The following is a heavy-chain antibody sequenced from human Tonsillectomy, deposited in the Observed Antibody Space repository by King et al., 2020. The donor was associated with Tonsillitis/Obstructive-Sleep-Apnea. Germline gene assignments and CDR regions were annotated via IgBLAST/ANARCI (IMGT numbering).Heavy chain of an antibody. CDR2: ISYSGSYE. CDR3: ARSIQGWHYFDY. CDR1: GFKFSSYA. D-gene: IGHD5-24*01. J-gene: IGHJ4*02. V-gene: IGHV3-30*04. Sequence: VQLVESGGGVVQPGRSLRLSCAASGFKFSSYAMHWVRQATGKGLVWMATISYSGSYEYYADYVKGRFTISRDNPRNTLYLQMSSLRAEDMAVYYCARSIQGWHYFDYWGQGTLVTVSS.